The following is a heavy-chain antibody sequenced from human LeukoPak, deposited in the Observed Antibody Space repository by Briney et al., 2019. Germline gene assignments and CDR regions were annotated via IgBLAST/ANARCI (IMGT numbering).Heavy chain of an antibody. D-gene: IGHD6-19*01. CDR2: IKQDGSEK. V-gene: IGHV3-7*01. J-gene: IGHJ6*02. Sequence: GSLRLSCAASGFTFSSYWMSRVRQAPGKGLEWVANIKQDGSEKYYVDSVKGRFTISRDNAKNSLYLQMNSLRAEDTAVYYCARDLSSSGWYSYYYYYGMDVWGQGTTVTVSS. CDR1: GFTFSSYW. CDR3: ARDLSSSGWYSYYYYYGMDV.